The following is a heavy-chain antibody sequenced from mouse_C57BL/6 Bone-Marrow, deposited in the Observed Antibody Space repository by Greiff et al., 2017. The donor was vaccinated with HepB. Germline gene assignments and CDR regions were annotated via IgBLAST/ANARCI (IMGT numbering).Heavy chain of an antibody. Sequence: VQGVESGPGLAKPSQTLSLTCSVTGYSITSDYWNWIRKFPGNKLEYMGYISYSGSTYYNPSLKSRISITRDTSKNQYYLQLNSVTTEDTATYYCARWPTGTWGHWYFDVWGTGTTVTVSS. J-gene: IGHJ1*03. V-gene: IGHV3-8*01. CDR2: ISYSGST. CDR1: GYSITSDY. CDR3: ARWPTGTWGHWYFDV. D-gene: IGHD4-1*02.